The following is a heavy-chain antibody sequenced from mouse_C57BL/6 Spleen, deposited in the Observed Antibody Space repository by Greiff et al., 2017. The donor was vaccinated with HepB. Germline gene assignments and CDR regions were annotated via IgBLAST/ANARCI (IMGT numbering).Heavy chain of an antibody. V-gene: IGHV5-4*03. CDR1: GFTFSSYA. D-gene: IGHD3-3*01. Sequence: EVKLVESGGGLVKPGGSLKLSCAASGFTFSSYAMSWVRQTPEKRLEWVATISDGGSYTYYPDNVKGRFTISRDNAKNNLYLQMSHLKSEDTAMYYCARGGLVQRTPFDYWGQGTTLTVSS. CDR3: ARGGLVQRTPFDY. J-gene: IGHJ2*01. CDR2: ISDGGSYT.